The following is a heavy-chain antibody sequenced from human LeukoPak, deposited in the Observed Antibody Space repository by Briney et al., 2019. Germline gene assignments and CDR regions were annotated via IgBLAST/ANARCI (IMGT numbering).Heavy chain of an antibody. CDR2: ISSSSSYI. CDR1: GFTFSSYS. J-gene: IGHJ4*02. D-gene: IGHD6-19*01. CDR3: AKGAVAGKFDY. Sequence: GGSLRLSCAASGFTFSSYSMNWVRQAPGKGLEWVSSISSSSSYIYFADSVKGRFTISRDNAKNSLYLQMNSLRAEDTAVYYCAKGAVAGKFDYWGQGTLVTVSS. V-gene: IGHV3-21*04.